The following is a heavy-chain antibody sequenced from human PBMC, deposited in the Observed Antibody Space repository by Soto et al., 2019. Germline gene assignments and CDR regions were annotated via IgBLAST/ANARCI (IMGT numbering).Heavy chain of an antibody. V-gene: IGHV3-74*01. CDR3: ARGIRTPDY. Sequence: GGPLRPPCAAAGFTFSGNGRHWVRKPPGKGLVWVSRINSDGSSTSYADSVKGGFTISRDNAKNTLNLQINSLRAEYTAVYYFARGIRTPDYWGQGTLVTVSS. J-gene: IGHJ4*02. CDR1: GFTFSGNG. CDR2: INSDGSST.